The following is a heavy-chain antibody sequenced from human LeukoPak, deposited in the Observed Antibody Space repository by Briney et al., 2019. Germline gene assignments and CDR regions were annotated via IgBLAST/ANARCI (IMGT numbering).Heavy chain of an antibody. J-gene: IGHJ4*02. V-gene: IGHV3-33*06. CDR1: GFTFSSYG. CDR3: AKGSVEMATILDY. Sequence: GRSLRLSCAASGFTFSSYGMHWVRQAPGKGLEWVAVIWYDGSNKYYADSVKGRFTISRDNSKNTLYLQMNSLRAEDTAVYYCAKGSVEMATILDYWGQGTLVTVSS. CDR2: IWYDGSNK. D-gene: IGHD5-24*01.